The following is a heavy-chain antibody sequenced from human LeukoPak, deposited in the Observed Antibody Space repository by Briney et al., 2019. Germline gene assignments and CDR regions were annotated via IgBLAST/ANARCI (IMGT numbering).Heavy chain of an antibody. V-gene: IGHV3-64*04. CDR3: AKDIVVVPAAGTELDY. CDR1: GFSFSSYA. Sequence: GGSLRLSCSASGFSFSSYAMHWVRQAPGKGLEHISLINNVGDRAYYADSVKGRFTISRDNSKNTLYLQMNSLRAEDTAVYYCAKDIVVVPAAGTELDYWGQGTLVTVSS. J-gene: IGHJ4*02. CDR2: INNVGDRA. D-gene: IGHD2-2*01.